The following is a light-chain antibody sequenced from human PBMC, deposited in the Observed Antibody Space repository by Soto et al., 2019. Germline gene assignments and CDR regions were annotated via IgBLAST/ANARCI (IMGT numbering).Light chain of an antibody. J-gene: IGLJ2*01. CDR3: QSYDSSLSAVV. V-gene: IGLV1-40*01. Sequence: QAVVTQPPSVSGAPRQRVTISCTGGSSNIGAGYDVHWYQQLPGTAPKLLIHGNTNRPSGVPDRFSGSKSGTSASLAITGLQAEDEADYYCQSYDSSLSAVVFGGGTKLTVL. CDR2: GNT. CDR1: SSNIGAGYD.